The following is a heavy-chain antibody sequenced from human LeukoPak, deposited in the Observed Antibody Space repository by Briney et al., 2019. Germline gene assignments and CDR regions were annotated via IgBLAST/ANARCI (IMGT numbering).Heavy chain of an antibody. CDR1: GFTFSDAW. CDR3: SPSHNWKYGGVHS. D-gene: IGHD1-20*01. J-gene: IGHJ4*02. V-gene: IGHV3-15*01. CDR2: IKSQVDVGSS. Sequence: GGSLRLSCAASGFTFSDAWMSWVRQAPGKGLEWVGLIKSQVDVGSSDYAAARKGRVTSARDDSKNTLDLQMNSLKTEDTAVYYCSPSHNWKYGGVHSWGQGILVTVSS.